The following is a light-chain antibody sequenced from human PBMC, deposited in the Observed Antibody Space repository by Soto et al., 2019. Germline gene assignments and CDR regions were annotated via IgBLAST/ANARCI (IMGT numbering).Light chain of an antibody. CDR3: QQYNSYWT. CDR1: QGISNY. CDR2: AAS. J-gene: IGKJ1*01. Sequence: DIQMTHSPSSLSASVGDIVTITCRASQGISNYLAWYQQKPGKVPKLLIYAASTLQSGVPSRFSGSGSGTDFTLTISSLQPDDFATYYCQQYNSYWTFGQGTKVDIK. V-gene: IGKV1-27*01.